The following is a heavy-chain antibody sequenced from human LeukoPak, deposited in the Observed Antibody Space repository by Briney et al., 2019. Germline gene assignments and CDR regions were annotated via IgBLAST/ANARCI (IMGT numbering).Heavy chain of an antibody. CDR3: AKDPRYCSSTSCWGI. D-gene: IGHD2-2*01. Sequence: GGSLRLSCSASGFTFSTYAMHWVRQAPGKGLEWVAFISYDGSNKYYAGSVKGRFTISRDNSKNTLYLQVNSLRTEDTAMYYCAKDPRYCSSTSCWGIWGQGTMVTVHS. CDR1: GFTFSTYA. CDR2: ISYDGSNK. V-gene: IGHV3-30*04. J-gene: IGHJ3*02.